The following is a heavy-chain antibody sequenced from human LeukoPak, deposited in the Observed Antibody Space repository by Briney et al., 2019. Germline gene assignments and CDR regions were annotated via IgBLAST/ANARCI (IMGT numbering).Heavy chain of an antibody. CDR3: AGTVVTEDWYFDL. Sequence: SETLSLTCTVSGGSISSSSYYWGWIRQPPGKGLGWIGSIYYSGSTYYNPSLKSRVTISVDTSKNQFSLKLSSVTAADTAVYYCAGTVVTEDWYFDLWGRGTLVTVSS. CDR1: GGSISSSSYY. D-gene: IGHD4-23*01. J-gene: IGHJ2*01. CDR2: IYYSGST. V-gene: IGHV4-39*01.